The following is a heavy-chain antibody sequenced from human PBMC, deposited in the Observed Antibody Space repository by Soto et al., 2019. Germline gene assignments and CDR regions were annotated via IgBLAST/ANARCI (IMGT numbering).Heavy chain of an antibody. CDR2: IYHSGST. CDR3: ARDLGGQMRAFDI. Sequence: SETLSLTCAVSGGSISSSNWWSWVRQPPGKGLEWIGEIYHSGSTNYNPSPKSRVTISVDKSKNQFSLKLSSVTAADTAVYYCARDLGGQMRAFDIWGQGTMVTVSS. V-gene: IGHV4-4*02. J-gene: IGHJ3*02. D-gene: IGHD3-16*01. CDR1: GGSISSSNW.